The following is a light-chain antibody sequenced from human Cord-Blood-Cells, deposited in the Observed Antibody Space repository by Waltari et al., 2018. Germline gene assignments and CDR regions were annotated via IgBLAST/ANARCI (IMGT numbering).Light chain of an antibody. V-gene: IGLV2-14*01. CDR1: SSDVGGYNS. CDR2: DVS. J-gene: IGLJ3*02. Sequence: QSALTQPASVSGSPGQSITISCTGTSSDVGGYNSVPWYQQQPGKAPKLMIYDVSHRPSGVSNRFSGSKSGNTASLTISGLQAEDEADYYCSSYTSSSTWVFGGGTKLTVL. CDR3: SSYTSSSTWV.